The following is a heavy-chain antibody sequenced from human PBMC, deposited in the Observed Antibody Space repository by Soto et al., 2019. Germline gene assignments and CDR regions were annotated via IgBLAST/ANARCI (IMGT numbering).Heavy chain of an antibody. CDR2: IYTSGST. CDR3: ARDLGSTYYDILTGYYQYNWFDP. CDR1: GGSISSYY. D-gene: IGHD3-9*01. V-gene: IGHV4-4*07. Sequence: SETLSLTCTVSGGSISSYYWSWIRQPAGKGLEWIGRIYTSGSTNYNPSLKSRVTMSVDTSKNQFSLKLSSVTAADTAVYYCARDLGSTYYDILTGYYQYNWFDPWGQGTLVTVSS. J-gene: IGHJ5*02.